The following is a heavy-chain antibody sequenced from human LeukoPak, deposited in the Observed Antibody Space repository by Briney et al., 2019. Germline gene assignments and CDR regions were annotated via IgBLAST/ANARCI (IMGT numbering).Heavy chain of an antibody. V-gene: IGHV4-39*01. CDR2: IYYSGST. CDR3: ARHTQYGSGSYFGNYYYYYMDV. Sequence: SETLSLTCTVSGATISSNSYYWGWIRQPPGRGLEWIRSIYYSGSTYYNPSLKSRVTISVDTSKNRFSLKLSSVTAADTAVYYCARHTQYGSGSYFGNYYYYYMDVWGKGTTVTISS. J-gene: IGHJ6*03. CDR1: GATISSNSYY. D-gene: IGHD3-10*01.